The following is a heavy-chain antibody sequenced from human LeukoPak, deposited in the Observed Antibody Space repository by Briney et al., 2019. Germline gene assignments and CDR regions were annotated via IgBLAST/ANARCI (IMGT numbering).Heavy chain of an antibody. V-gene: IGHV4-61*01. J-gene: IGHJ5*02. Sequence: PSETLSLTCTVSGGSVSSGSYYWSWIRQPPGRGLEWIGYICYCGSTNYNPSLKSRVTISVDTSKNQVSLKLSSVPATDTAVYYCARVDSFKWFDPWGQGTLVTVSS. D-gene: IGHD2-2*03. CDR1: GGSVSSGSYY. CDR3: ARVDSFKWFDP. CDR2: ICYCGST.